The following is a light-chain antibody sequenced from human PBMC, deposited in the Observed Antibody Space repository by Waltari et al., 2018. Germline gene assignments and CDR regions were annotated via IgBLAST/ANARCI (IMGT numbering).Light chain of an antibody. J-gene: IGLJ7*01. CDR1: SSNIGNNY. V-gene: IGLV1-51*02. Sequence: QSVLTQPPSVSAAPGQRVTISCSGGSSNIGNNYVSWYRQFPGTAPKLLIYENRWRPGGIPGRFSGSKSGTSATLDITGLQAGDEADYYCGTWDSSLSGAVFGGGTHLTVL. CDR2: ENR. CDR3: GTWDSSLSGAV.